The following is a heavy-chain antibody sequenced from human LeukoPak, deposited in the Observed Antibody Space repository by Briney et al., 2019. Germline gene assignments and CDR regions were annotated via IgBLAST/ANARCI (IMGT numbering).Heavy chain of an antibody. D-gene: IGHD6-13*01. CDR1: GGSISSSSYY. CDR2: IYYSGST. J-gene: IGHJ4*02. V-gene: IGHV4-39*07. Sequence: SETLSLTCTVSGGSISSSSYYWGWIRQPPGKGLEWIVSIYYSGSTYYNPSLKSRVTISVDTSKNQFSLKLSSVTAADTAVYYRARDRIAAAGTPFDYWGQGTLATVSS. CDR3: ARDRIAAAGTPFDY.